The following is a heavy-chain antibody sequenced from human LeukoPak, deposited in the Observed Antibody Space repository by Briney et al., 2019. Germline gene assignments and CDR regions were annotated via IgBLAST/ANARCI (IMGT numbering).Heavy chain of an antibody. V-gene: IGHV3-30*02. CDR3: AKLPTALGATNVVY. CDR1: GFTFSSYG. Sequence: PGGSLRLSCAASGFTFSSYGMHWVRQAPGRGLEWVAFIRYDGSNKYYADSVKGRFTISRDNSKNTLYLQTNSLRAEDTAVYYCAKLPTALGATNVVYWGQGTLVTVSS. CDR2: IRYDGSNK. D-gene: IGHD1-26*01. J-gene: IGHJ4*02.